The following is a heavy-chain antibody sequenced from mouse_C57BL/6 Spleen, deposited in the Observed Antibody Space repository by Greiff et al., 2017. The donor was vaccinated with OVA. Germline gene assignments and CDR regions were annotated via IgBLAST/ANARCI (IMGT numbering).Heavy chain of an antibody. Sequence: EVQLQQSGTVLARPGASVKMSCKTSGYTFTSYWMHWVKQRPGQGLEWIGAIYPGNSDTSYNQKFKGKAKLTAVTSASTAYMELSSLTKEDSAVYYGTRGYGYDGAMDYWGQGTSVTVSS. V-gene: IGHV1-5*01. CDR3: TRGYGYDGAMDY. CDR1: GYTFTSYW. J-gene: IGHJ4*01. CDR2: IYPGNSDT. D-gene: IGHD2-2*01.